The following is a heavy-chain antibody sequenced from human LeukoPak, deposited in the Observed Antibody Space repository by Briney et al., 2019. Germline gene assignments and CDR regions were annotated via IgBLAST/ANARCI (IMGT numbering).Heavy chain of an antibody. CDR2: ISYDGSNK. CDR1: RFTFSSYA. V-gene: IGHV3-30*04. Sequence: PGGSLRLSCAASRFTFSSYAMHWVRQAPGKGLEWVAVISYDGSNKYYADSVKGRFTISRDNSKNTLYLQMNSLRAEDTAVYYCAKKGSYSDYYYYGMDVWGQGTTVTVSS. J-gene: IGHJ6*02. D-gene: IGHD1-26*01. CDR3: AKKGSYSDYYYYGMDV.